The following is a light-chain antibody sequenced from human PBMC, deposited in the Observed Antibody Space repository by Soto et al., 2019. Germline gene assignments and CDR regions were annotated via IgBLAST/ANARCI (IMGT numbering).Light chain of an antibody. Sequence: QSALTQPPSGSGTPGQRVTISCSGSSSNIGTNTVNWYQQLPKTAPKLLIHTNNQRPSGVPDRFSGSKSGTSASLAISGLQSEDEADFYCAAWDDSLNGLVFGGGTKLTVL. CDR1: SSNIGTNT. CDR3: AAWDDSLNGLV. V-gene: IGLV1-44*01. CDR2: TNN. J-gene: IGLJ2*01.